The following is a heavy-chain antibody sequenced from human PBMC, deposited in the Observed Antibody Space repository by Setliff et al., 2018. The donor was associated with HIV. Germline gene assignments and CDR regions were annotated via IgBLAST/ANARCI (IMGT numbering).Heavy chain of an antibody. V-gene: IGHV3-66*02. D-gene: IGHD3-10*01. CDR1: GFSVSSYY. CDR2: IYSDGNT. J-gene: IGHJ4*02. CDR3: ARLRPYNSALDY. Sequence: GGSLRLSCAASGFSVSSYYMSWVRQAPGKGLEWVSTIYSDGNTYHADSVKGRFTLSRDNSENALFLQMNSLRPEDTAVYYCARLRPYNSALDYWGQGTLVTVSS.